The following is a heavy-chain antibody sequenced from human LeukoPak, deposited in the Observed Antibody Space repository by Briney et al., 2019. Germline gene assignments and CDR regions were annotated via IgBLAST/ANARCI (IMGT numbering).Heavy chain of an antibody. V-gene: IGHV3-30-3*01. J-gene: IGHJ6*02. Sequence: AGTLSLTCAASGFTISSYALHWLRQAPGKGLEWGAVISYDGSNKYYADCVKGRVTIYRDNSKNTLYLQMNSLRAEDTAVYYCARGGYYGSHYYGMDVWGQGTTVTVSS. CDR2: ISYDGSNK. CDR1: GFTISSYA. D-gene: IGHD3-10*01. CDR3: ARGGYYGSHYYGMDV.